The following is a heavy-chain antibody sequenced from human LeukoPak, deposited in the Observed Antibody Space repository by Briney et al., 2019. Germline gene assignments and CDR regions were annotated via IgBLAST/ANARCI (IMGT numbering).Heavy chain of an antibody. CDR3: ARASSDYYDSSLDY. J-gene: IGHJ4*02. CDR1: GGSISSYS. Sequence: SETLSLTCTVSGGSISSYSWSWIRQPPGKGLEWIGYLYYSGSTNYHPSLKRRVTISVDTSKNQFSLKLSSVTAADMAVYYCARASSDYYDSSLDYWGQGTLVTVSS. D-gene: IGHD3-22*01. V-gene: IGHV4-59*01. CDR2: LYYSGST.